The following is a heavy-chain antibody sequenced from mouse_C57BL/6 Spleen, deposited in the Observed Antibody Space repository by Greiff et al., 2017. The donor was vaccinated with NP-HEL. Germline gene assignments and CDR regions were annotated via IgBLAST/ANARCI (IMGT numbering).Heavy chain of an antibody. Sequence: VQLQQSGAELVKPGASVKLSCTASGFTINNYYMHWVKQRTEQGLEWIGRIDPEDGETKYAPKFQGQATITADTSSNTAYLQLSSLTSEDTAVYYCAKTLLWFGGFAYWGQGTLVTVSA. CDR1: GFTINNYY. CDR3: AKTLLWFGGFAY. J-gene: IGHJ3*01. CDR2: IDPEDGET. V-gene: IGHV14-2*01. D-gene: IGHD2-9*01.